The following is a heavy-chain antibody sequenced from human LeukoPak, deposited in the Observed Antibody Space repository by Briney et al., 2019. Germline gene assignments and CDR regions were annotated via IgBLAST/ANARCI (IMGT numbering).Heavy chain of an antibody. Sequence: GGSLRLSCAASGFTVSSSYMYWVRQAPGKGLEWVSVIYSGGSTYYADSVKGRFTISRDNSKNTLYLQLNSLRAEDTAVYFCARGFGGSYRYLDYWGQGTLVTVSS. J-gene: IGHJ4*02. CDR3: ARGFGGSYRYLDY. CDR1: GFTVSSSY. D-gene: IGHD3-16*02. CDR2: IYSGGST. V-gene: IGHV3-53*01.